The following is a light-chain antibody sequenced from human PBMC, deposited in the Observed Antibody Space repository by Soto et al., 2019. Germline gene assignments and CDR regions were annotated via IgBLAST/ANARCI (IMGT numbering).Light chain of an antibody. CDR3: CSYAGSYTLV. J-gene: IGLJ2*01. CDR1: SSDVGGYNY. V-gene: IGLV2-11*01. CDR2: DVS. Sequence: QSALTQPRSVSGSPGQSVTISCTGTSSDVGGYNYVSWYQQRPGKAPKLKIYDVSKRPSGVPDRFSGSKSGNTASLTISGLQAEDEAEYYCCSYAGSYTLVFGGGTKLTVL.